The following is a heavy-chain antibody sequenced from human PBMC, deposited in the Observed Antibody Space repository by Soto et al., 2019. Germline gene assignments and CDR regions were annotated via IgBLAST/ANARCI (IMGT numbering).Heavy chain of an antibody. CDR2: IYHSGST. V-gene: IGHV4-4*02. J-gene: IGHJ3*02. CDR1: GGSISSSNW. D-gene: IGHD3-22*01. Sequence: TLSLTCAVSGGSISSSNWWSWVRQPPGKGLEWIGEIYHSGSTNYNPSLKSRVTISVDKSKNQFSLKLSSVTAADTAVYYCARWSVTMIVVVSDAFDIWGQGTMVTVSS. CDR3: ARWSVTMIVVVSDAFDI.